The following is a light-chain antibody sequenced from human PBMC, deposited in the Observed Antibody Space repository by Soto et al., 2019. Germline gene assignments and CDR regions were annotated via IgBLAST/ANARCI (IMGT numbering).Light chain of an antibody. CDR1: QSVSKY. V-gene: IGKV3-11*01. J-gene: IGKJ4*01. CDR2: DAS. CDR3: QQRNNWRGT. Sequence: EIVLTQSPATLSLSPGERATLSCRASQSVSKYLAWYQQKPGQAPRLLIYDASNRATGIPARFSGSGSGTVFTLTINSLEPEEFAMYYCQQRNNWRGTFGGGTKVEIK.